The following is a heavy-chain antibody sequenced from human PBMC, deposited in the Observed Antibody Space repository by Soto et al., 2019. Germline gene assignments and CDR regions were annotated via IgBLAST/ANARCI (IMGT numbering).Heavy chain of an antibody. CDR3: ARDHGYCSSTSCYAPYAFDI. Sequence: PSETLSLTYTVPGGSISSGGYYCSWIRQHPGKGLEWIGYIYYSGSTYYNPPLKSRVTISVDTSKNQFSLKLSSVTAADTAVYYCARDHGYCSSTSCYAPYAFDIWGQGTMVTVSS. D-gene: IGHD2-2*01. V-gene: IGHV4-31*03. J-gene: IGHJ3*02. CDR1: GGSISSGGYY. CDR2: IYYSGST.